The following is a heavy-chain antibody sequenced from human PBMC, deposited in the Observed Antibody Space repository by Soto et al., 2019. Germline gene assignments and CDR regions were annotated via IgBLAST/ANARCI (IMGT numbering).Heavy chain of an antibody. J-gene: IGHJ4*02. V-gene: IGHV4-30-2*01. CDR3: ARGGGSDSFDY. D-gene: IGHD1-26*01. CDR2: INHLETT. Sequence: SETLSLTCTVSGASITFGGYSWSWIRQTPGRGLEWIGYINHLETTFYNPSFESRLTLSIDRAKNQFSLKLHSMSAAGRAVYFCARGGGSDSFDYWGQGILVTVSS. CDR1: GASITFGGYS.